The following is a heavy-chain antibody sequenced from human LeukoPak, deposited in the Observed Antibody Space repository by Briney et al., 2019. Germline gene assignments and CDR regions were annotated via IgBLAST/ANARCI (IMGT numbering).Heavy chain of an antibody. CDR3: ARDRYSGYDSDDY. V-gene: IGHV3-21*01. CDR2: ISSSSSYI. J-gene: IGHJ4*02. Sequence: PGGSLRLSCAASGFTFSSYSINWVRQAPGKGLEWVSSISSSSSYIYYADSVKGRFTISRDNAKNSLYLQMNSLRAEDTAVYYCARDRYSGYDSDDYWGQGTLVTVSS. D-gene: IGHD5-12*01. CDR1: GFTFSSYS.